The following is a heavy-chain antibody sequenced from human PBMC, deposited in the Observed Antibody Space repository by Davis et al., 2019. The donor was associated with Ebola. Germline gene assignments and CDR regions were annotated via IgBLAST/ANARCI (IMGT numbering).Heavy chain of an antibody. D-gene: IGHD5-24*01. Sequence: GESLKISCAASGFTVSNFYMSWVRQTPGKGLEWVSVFYVGGATYYAGPVRGRFTISRDESKNTLNLQMTTLRADDTAVYFCARGDGYNFWDFWGQGTLVTVSS. CDR2: FYVGGAT. CDR1: GFTVSNFY. J-gene: IGHJ4*02. CDR3: ARGDGYNFWDF. V-gene: IGHV3-53*01.